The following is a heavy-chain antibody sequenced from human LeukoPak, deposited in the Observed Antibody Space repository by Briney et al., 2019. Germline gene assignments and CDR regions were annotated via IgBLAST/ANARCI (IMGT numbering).Heavy chain of an antibody. V-gene: IGHV4-59*08. CDR2: IYCSGST. Sequence: SETLSLTCTVSGGSISGYYWSWIRQPPGKGLEWIGYIYCSGSTNYNPSLKSRVTISVDMSKNQFSLKLSSVTAADTAVYYCARHAESGSDRFDYWGQGTLVTVSS. D-gene: IGHD5-12*01. J-gene: IGHJ4*02. CDR1: GGSISGYY. CDR3: ARHAESGSDRFDY.